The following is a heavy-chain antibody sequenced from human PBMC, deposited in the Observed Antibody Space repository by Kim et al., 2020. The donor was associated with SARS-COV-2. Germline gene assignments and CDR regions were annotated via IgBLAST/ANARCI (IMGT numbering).Heavy chain of an antibody. J-gene: IGHJ4*02. Sequence: SVKVSCKASGFTFTSSAVQWVRQARGQRLEWIGWIVVGSGNTNYAQKFQERVTITRDMSTSTAYMELSSLRSEDTAVYYCAAGDGYDYVWGSYRYNFDYWGQGTLVTVSS. CDR3: AAGDGYDYVWGSYRYNFDY. D-gene: IGHD3-16*02. V-gene: IGHV1-58*01. CDR1: GFTFTSSA. CDR2: IVVGSGNT.